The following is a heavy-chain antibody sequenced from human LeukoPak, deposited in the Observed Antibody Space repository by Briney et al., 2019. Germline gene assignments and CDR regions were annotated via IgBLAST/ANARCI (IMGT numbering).Heavy chain of an antibody. Sequence: ASVTVSCKASGYTFTGYYMHWVRQAPGQGLEWMGWINPNSGGTNYAQKFQGWVTMTRDTSISTAYMELSRLRSDDTAVYYCARGGDILTGVPWFDPWGQGTLVTVSS. CDR2: INPNSGGT. CDR3: ARGGDILTGVPWFDP. CDR1: GYTFTGYY. D-gene: IGHD3-9*01. V-gene: IGHV1-2*04. J-gene: IGHJ5*02.